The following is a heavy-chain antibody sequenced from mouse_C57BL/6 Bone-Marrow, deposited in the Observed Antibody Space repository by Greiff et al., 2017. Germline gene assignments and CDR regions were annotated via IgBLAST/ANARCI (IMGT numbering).Heavy chain of an antibody. J-gene: IGHJ1*03. CDR3: ARKGYFDV. V-gene: IGHV1-72*01. CDR2: IDPNSGGT. Sequence: VQLQQPGAALVKPGASVKLSCKASGYTFTSYWMHWVKQRPGRGLEWIGRIDPNSGGTKYNEKFKSKATLTVDKPSSPAYMQVSSLTSEDSAVYYCARKGYFDVWGTGTTGTVSS. CDR1: GYTFTSYW.